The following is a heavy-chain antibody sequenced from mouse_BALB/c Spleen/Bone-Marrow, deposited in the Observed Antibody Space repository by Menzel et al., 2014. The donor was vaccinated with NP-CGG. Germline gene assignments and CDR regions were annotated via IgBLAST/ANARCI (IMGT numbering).Heavy chain of an antibody. CDR3: TRDNDSNY. CDR2: IYPYNGAT. CDR1: GYTFTDYN. J-gene: IGHJ2*01. Sequence: EVKLMESGPELVKPGASVKISCKASGYTFTDYNMHWVKQSHGKSLEWIGDIYPYNGATDYNQKFKSKATLTVDNSSSTTYMEDDSLISEGATVNYCTRDNDSNYWGQGTTLTVSS. V-gene: IGHV1S29*02. D-gene: IGHD1-1*01.